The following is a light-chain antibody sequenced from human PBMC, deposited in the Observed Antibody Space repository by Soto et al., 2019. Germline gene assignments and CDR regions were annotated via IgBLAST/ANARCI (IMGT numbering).Light chain of an antibody. J-gene: IGLJ2*01. Sequence: QSALTQPRSVSGSPGQSVTISCTGTSSDVCGYNYVSWYQQHPGKAPKLIIYDVSKRPSGVPDRFSGSKYCNTASLTICGLQAEDEADYYCCSYAGSDAFGQVFGGGTKLTVL. V-gene: IGLV2-11*01. CDR1: SSDVCGYNY. CDR3: CSYAGSDAFGQV. CDR2: DVS.